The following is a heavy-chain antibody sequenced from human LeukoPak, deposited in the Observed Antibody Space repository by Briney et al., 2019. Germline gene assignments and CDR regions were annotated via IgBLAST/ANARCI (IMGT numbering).Heavy chain of an antibody. CDR1: GGSISSYY. CDR3: ASQTSGAPFDY. CDR2: SSHSGYT. V-gene: IGHV4-59*08. Sequence: SETLSLTCTVSGGSISSYYWTWIRQPPGKGLEWIGYSSHSGYTNYSPSLKSRVTVSVDTSKNQFSLKLSSVTAADTAVYYCASQTSGAPFDYWGQGTLVTVSS. J-gene: IGHJ4*02. D-gene: IGHD3-10*01.